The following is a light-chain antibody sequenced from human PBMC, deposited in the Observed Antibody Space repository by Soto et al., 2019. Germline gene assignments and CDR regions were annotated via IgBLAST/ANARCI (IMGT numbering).Light chain of an antibody. CDR2: GAS. CDR3: HQYTNWPPYT. J-gene: IGKJ2*01. Sequence: EIVMTQSPATLSVFPGERATLSCRASQSISTNLAWYQQKPGQAPRLLIYGASARATRIPARFSGSGSGTEFTLTISSLQSEDFAVYYCHQYTNWPPYTFGQGTKLEIK. CDR1: QSISTN. V-gene: IGKV3-15*01.